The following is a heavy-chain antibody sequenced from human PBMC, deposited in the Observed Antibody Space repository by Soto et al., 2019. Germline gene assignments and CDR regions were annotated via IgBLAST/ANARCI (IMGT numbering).Heavy chain of an antibody. D-gene: IGHD3-10*01. CDR2: IYYSGST. V-gene: IGHV4-61*01. CDR3: ARDRWFAF. Sequence: QVQLQESGPGLVKPSETLSLTCTVSGGSVSSGSYYWSWIRQPPGKGLEWIGYIYYSGSTNYNPSLKSRVTISVETSKNQFSLKLSSVTAADTAVYYCARDRWFAFWGQGTTVTVSS. J-gene: IGHJ6*02. CDR1: GGSVSSGSYY.